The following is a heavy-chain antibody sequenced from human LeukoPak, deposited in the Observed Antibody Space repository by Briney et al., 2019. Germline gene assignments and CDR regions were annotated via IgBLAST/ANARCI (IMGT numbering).Heavy chain of an antibody. V-gene: IGHV3-74*01. D-gene: IGHD1-1*01. Sequence: GGSLRLSCAASGFTFSSHWMHWVRQAPGKGLVWVSRINSDGSSTDYADSVKGRFTISRDNSKNTLYLQMNSLRAEDTAVYYCARDYERNDPFDYWGQGTLVTVSS. CDR2: INSDGSST. CDR3: ARDYERNDPFDY. CDR1: GFTFSSHW. J-gene: IGHJ4*02.